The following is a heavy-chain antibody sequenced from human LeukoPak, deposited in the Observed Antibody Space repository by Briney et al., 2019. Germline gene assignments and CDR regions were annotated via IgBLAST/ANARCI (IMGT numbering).Heavy chain of an antibody. CDR1: GGSISSYY. J-gene: IGHJ5*02. V-gene: IGHV4-59*01. CDR2: IYYSGST. CDR3: ARGWRYCSSTSCSRINWFDP. D-gene: IGHD2-2*01. Sequence: PSETLSLTCTVSGGSISSYYWSWIRQPPGKGLEWIGYIYYSGSTNYNPSLESRVTISVDTSKNQFSLKLSSVTAADTAVYYCARGWRYCSSTSCSRINWFDPWGQGTLVTVSS.